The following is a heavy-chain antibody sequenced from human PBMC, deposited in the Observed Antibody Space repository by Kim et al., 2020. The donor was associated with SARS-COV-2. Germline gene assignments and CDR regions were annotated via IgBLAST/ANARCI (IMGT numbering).Heavy chain of an antibody. D-gene: IGHD1-1*01. J-gene: IGHJ4*02. CDR1: GFSFGDYY. CDR2: ISGSSSYR. V-gene: IGHV3-11*05. Sequence: GGSLGLSCVASGFSFGDYYMSWIRQAPGKGLEWVSYISGSSSYRNSTDSVKGRFTISRDNAKNSVFLQMNDLRREDTAVYFCGRDTTGTGVVDYWGQGTL. CDR3: GRDTTGTGVVDY.